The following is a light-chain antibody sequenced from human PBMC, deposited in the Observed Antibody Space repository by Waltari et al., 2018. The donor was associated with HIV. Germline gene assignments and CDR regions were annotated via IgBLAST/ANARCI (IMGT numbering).Light chain of an antibody. CDR1: DIGTKR. J-gene: IGLJ3*02. Sequence: SYVLTQPPSVSVAPGKTANVACGGSDIGTKRVHWSQQRPGQAPVLVIYDDSNRPSGIPERFSGSNSGNTATLSIARAEAGDEADYYCHVWDSSSYDCVFGGGTKLTVL. CDR3: HVWDSSSYDCV. V-gene: IGLV3-21*04. CDR2: DDS.